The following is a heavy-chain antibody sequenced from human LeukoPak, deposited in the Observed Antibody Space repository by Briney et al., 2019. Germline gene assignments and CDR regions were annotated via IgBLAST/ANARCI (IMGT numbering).Heavy chain of an antibody. Sequence: SETLSLTCAVYGGPFSGYYWSWIRQPPGKGLEWIGEINHSGSTNYNPSLKSRVTISVDTSKNQFSLKLSSVTAADTAVYYCARGDTMIVVGYSYFDYWGQGTLVTVSS. D-gene: IGHD3-22*01. CDR1: GGPFSGYY. J-gene: IGHJ4*02. V-gene: IGHV4-34*01. CDR2: INHSGST. CDR3: ARGDTMIVVGYSYFDY.